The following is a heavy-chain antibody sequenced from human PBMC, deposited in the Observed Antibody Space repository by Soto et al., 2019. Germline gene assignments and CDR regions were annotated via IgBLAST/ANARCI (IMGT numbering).Heavy chain of an antibody. J-gene: IGHJ4*02. V-gene: IGHV4-59*01. Sequence: PSETLSLTCTVSGGSISSYYWSWIRQPPGKGLEWIGYIYYSGSTNYNPSLKSRVTISVDTSKNQFSLKLSSVTAADTAVYYCARAYAQWLRYENRYYFDYWGQGPLVTVSS. CDR3: ARAYAQWLRYENRYYFDY. CDR1: GGSISSYY. CDR2: IYYSGST. D-gene: IGHD5-12*01.